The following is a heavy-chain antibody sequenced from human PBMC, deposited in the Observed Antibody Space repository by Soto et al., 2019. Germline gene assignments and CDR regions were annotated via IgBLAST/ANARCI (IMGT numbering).Heavy chain of an antibody. D-gene: IGHD2-8*01. J-gene: IGHJ5*02. Sequence: EVQVVETGGGLIQPGGSLRLSCAVSGFTVSSNYMSWVRQPPGKGPEWVSDIYSGGSTYYADSVKGRFTISRDNSKNTLYLQMTSLRYEDTAVYYCARERDGHNPNWFDLWGQGTLVTVSS. CDR3: ARERDGHNPNWFDL. CDR2: IYSGGST. V-gene: IGHV3-53*02. CDR1: GFTVSSNY.